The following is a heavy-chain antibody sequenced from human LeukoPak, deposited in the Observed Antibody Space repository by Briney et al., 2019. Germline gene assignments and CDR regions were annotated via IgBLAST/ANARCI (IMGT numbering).Heavy chain of an antibody. Sequence: GWIRQXXXXXXXWIGSIYYSGSTYYNPSLKSRVTISVDTSKNQFSLKLSSVTAADTAVYYCARHRGTLYLFDYWGQGTLVTVSS. V-gene: IGHV4-39*01. J-gene: IGHJ4*02. D-gene: IGHD2-2*02. CDR2: IYYSGST. CDR3: ARHRGTLYLFDY.